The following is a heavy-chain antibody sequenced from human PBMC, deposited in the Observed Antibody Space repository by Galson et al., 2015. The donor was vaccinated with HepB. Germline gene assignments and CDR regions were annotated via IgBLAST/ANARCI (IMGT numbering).Heavy chain of an antibody. V-gene: IGHV3-30-3*01. J-gene: IGHJ6*02. CDR3: ASLYSSDGMDV. D-gene: IGHD5-18*01. Sequence: LRLSCAASGFTFSSYAMHWVRQAPGKGLEWVAVISYDGSNKYYADSVKGRFTISRDNSKNTLYLQMNSLRAEDTAVYYCASLYSSDGMDVWGQGTTVTVSS. CDR1: GFTFSSYA. CDR2: ISYDGSNK.